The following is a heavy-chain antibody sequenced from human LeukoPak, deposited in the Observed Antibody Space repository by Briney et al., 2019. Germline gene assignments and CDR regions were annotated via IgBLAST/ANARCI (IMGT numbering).Heavy chain of an antibody. V-gene: IGHV3-7*01. CDR1: GFTFSSYW. Sequence: PGGSLRLSCAASGFTFSSYWMSWVRQAPGKGLEWVANIKQDGSEKYYVDSVKGRFTISRDNAKNSLYLQMNSLRAEDTAVYYCARDYGSSWTSEYFDYWGQGTLVTVSS. D-gene: IGHD6-13*01. CDR3: ARDYGSSWTSEYFDY. J-gene: IGHJ4*02. CDR2: IKQDGSEK.